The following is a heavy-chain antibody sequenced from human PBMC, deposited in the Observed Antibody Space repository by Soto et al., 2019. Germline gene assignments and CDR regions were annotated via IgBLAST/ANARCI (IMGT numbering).Heavy chain of an antibody. Sequence: QVQLVQSGAEVKKPGSSVKVSCEASGGTFSGHAISWVRQAPGQGPEWMGGLIPLFGTTQHAQNFQDRLTITADKSTSTAYVELPSLRYEDTAIYYCARGPNWGYRFDSWGHGTLVTVSS. CDR1: GGTFSGHA. CDR3: ARGPNWGYRFDS. J-gene: IGHJ5*01. V-gene: IGHV1-69*06. D-gene: IGHD7-27*01. CDR2: LIPLFGTT.